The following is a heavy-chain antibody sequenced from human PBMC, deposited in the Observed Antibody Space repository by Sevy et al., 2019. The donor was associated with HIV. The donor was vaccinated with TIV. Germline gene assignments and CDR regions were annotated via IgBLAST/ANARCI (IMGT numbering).Heavy chain of an antibody. V-gene: IGHV3-21*01. J-gene: IGHJ6*02. CDR1: GFTFSSYS. CDR3: ASSYGSGSRHYGMDV. Sequence: GGSLRLSCAASGFTFSSYSMNWVRQAPGKGLEWVSSISSSSYIYYADSVKGRFTISRDNAKNSLYLQMNSLRAEDTAVYYCASSYGSGSRHYGMDVWGQGTTVTVSS. D-gene: IGHD3-10*01. CDR2: ISSSSYI.